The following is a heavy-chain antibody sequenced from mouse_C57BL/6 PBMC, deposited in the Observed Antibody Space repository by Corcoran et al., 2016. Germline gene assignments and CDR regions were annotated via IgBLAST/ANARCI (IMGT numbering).Heavy chain of an antibody. CDR3: ARSGQLRPWFAY. D-gene: IGHD3-2*02. Sequence: EVQLQQSGPVLVKPGASVKMSCKASGYTFTDYYMNWVKQSHGKSLEWIGVINPYNGGTSYNQKFKGKATLTVDKSSSTAYMELNSLTSEDSAVYYCARSGQLRPWFAYWGQGTLVTVSA. CDR2: INPYNGGT. J-gene: IGHJ3*01. V-gene: IGHV1-19*01. CDR1: GYTFTDYY.